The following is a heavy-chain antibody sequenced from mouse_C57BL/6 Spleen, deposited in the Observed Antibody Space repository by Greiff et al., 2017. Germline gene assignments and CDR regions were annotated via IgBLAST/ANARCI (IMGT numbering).Heavy chain of an antibody. CDR3: AREEGGSSYSY. CDR2: INPNNGGT. CDR1: GYTFTDYY. Sequence: EVQLQQSGPELVKPGASVKISCKASGYTFTDYYMNWVKQSHGKSLEWIGDINPNNGGTSYNQKFKGKATLTVDKSSSTAYMELRSLTSEDSAVYYCAREEGGSSYSYWGQGTTLTVSS. D-gene: IGHD1-1*01. V-gene: IGHV1-26*01. J-gene: IGHJ2*01.